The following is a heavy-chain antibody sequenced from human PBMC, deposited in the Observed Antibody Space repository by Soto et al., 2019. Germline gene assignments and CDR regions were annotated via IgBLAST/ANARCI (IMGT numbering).Heavy chain of an antibody. CDR2: IYTSGST. D-gene: IGHD3-10*01. Sequence: KTSETLSLTCTVSGGSISSYYWSWIRQPAGKGLEWIGRIYTSGSTNYNPSLKGRVTMSVDTSKNQFSLKLSSVTAADTAVYYCARDFYYYGSGSPLGLDWGQGTLVTVSS. CDR1: GGSISSYY. CDR3: ARDFYYYGSGSPLGLD. V-gene: IGHV4-4*07. J-gene: IGHJ4*02.